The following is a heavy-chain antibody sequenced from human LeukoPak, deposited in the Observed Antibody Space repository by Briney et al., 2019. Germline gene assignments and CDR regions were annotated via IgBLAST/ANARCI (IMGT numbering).Heavy chain of an antibody. CDR1: GGTFSSYA. CDR2: IIPIFGTA. J-gene: IGHJ5*02. Sequence: SVKVSFKASGGTFSSYAISWVRQAPGQGLEWMGGIIPIFGTANYAQKFQGRVTITADESTSTAYMELSSLRSEDTAVYYCARDHSGYSSGWSHSWFDPWGQGTLVTVSS. D-gene: IGHD6-19*01. CDR3: ARDHSGYSSGWSHSWFDP. V-gene: IGHV1-69*13.